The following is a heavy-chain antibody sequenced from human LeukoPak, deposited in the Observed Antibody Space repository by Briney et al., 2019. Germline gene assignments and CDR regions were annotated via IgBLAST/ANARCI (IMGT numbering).Heavy chain of an antibody. CDR1: GFTFSSYW. CDR2: TNSDGSST. CDR3: ARRERDTAMAPNDY. V-gene: IGHV3-74*01. J-gene: IGHJ4*02. D-gene: IGHD5-18*01. Sequence: GGSLRLSCAASGFTFSSYWMHWVRQAPGKGLVWVSRTNSDGSSTTYADSVKGRFTISRDNAKNSLYLQMNSLRAEDTAVYYCARRERDTAMAPNDYWGQGTLVTVSS.